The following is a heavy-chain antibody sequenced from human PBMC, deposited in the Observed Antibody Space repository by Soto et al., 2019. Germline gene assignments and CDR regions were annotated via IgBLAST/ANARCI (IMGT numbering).Heavy chain of an antibody. V-gene: IGHV3-30*03. CDR3: TGAVASGY. Sequence: QVQLVESGGGVVQPGRSLRLSCAVSGFTVSTYGMHWVRQAPGKGLEWVAVISRDGGTKYYADSVKGRFTISRDNSRNTVFLERTRLRGGDMAVYYCTGAVASGYWGQGTLVNVSS. CDR1: GFTVSTYG. CDR2: ISRDGGTK. J-gene: IGHJ4*02. D-gene: IGHD2-8*02.